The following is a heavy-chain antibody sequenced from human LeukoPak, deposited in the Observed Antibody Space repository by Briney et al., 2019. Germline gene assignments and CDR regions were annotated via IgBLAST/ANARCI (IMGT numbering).Heavy chain of an antibody. CDR1: GFSFSTYA. Sequence: GGSLRLSCAASGFSFSTYAMSWVRQAPGKGLEWVSGVNGNGGSTSYADSVKGRFAISRDNAKNSLYLQMNSLRAEDTAVYYCARDPTYCGGDCYPDAFDIWGQGTMVTVSS. J-gene: IGHJ3*02. V-gene: IGHV3-23*01. CDR2: VNGNGGST. D-gene: IGHD2-21*02. CDR3: ARDPTYCGGDCYPDAFDI.